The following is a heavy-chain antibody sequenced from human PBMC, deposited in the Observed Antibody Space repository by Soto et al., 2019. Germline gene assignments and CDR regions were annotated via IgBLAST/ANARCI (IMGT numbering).Heavy chain of an antibody. Sequence: GGSLRLSCAASGFTFSSYDMHWVRQATGKGLEWVSAIGTAGDTYYPGSVKGRFTISRGNAKNSLYLQMNSLRAEDTAVYYCARNSGWYEFYYFDYWGQGTLVTVSS. V-gene: IGHV3-13*01. J-gene: IGHJ4*02. CDR2: IGTAGDT. CDR3: ARNSGWYEFYYFDY. CDR1: GFTFSSYD. D-gene: IGHD6-19*01.